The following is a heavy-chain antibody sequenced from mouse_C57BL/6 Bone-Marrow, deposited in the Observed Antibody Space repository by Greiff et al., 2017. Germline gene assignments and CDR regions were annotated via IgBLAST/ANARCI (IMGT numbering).Heavy chain of an antibody. D-gene: IGHD1-1*01. CDR2: FYPGSGSI. CDR1: GYTFTEYT. V-gene: IGHV1-62-2*01. J-gene: IGHJ1*03. Sequence: QVQLQQSGAELVKPGASVKLSCKASGYTFTEYTIHWVKQRSGQGLEWIGWFYPGSGSIKYNEKFKDKATLTADKSSSTVYLELSRLTSEDSAVYFCARHEDLHYYGSSYDWYFDVWGTGTTVTVSS. CDR3: ARHEDLHYYGSSYDWYFDV.